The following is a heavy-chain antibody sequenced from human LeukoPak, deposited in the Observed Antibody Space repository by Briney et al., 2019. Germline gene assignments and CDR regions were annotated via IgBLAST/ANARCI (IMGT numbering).Heavy chain of an antibody. D-gene: IGHD2-2*02. CDR3: ARDRGAIVAIPTDIGY. Sequence: GGSLRLSCAASGFTFSNYNMNWVRQAPGRGLEWVSSISSSSTYIYYANSLKGRFTISRDNAKNSLYPQMNSLRAEDTAVYYCARDRGAIVAIPTDIGYWGQGTLVTVSS. J-gene: IGHJ4*02. CDR1: GFTFSNYN. V-gene: IGHV3-21*01. CDR2: ISSSSTYI.